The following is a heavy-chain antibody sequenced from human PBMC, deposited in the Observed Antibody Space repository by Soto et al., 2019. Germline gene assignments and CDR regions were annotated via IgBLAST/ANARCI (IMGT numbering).Heavy chain of an antibody. CDR2: IYYSGST. CDR3: ARAPTYYYDSSGYYYDY. J-gene: IGHJ4*02. D-gene: IGHD3-22*01. Sequence: SETLSLTCTVSGGSISSGDYYWSWIRQPPGKGLEWIGYIYYSGSTYYNPSLKSRVTISVDTSKNQFSLKLSSVTAADTAVYYCARAPTYYYDSSGYYYDYWGQGTLVTVSS. CDR1: GGSISSGDYY. V-gene: IGHV4-30-4*01.